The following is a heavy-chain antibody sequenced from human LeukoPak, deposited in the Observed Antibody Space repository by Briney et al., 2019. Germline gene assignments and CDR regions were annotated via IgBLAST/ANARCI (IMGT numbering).Heavy chain of an antibody. CDR3: ASSTVTRTDYFDY. CDR2: ISGSGGST. J-gene: IGHJ4*02. CDR1: GFTFSSYA. V-gene: IGHV3-23*01. Sequence: PGGSLRLSCAASGFTFSSYAMSWVRQAPGKGLEWVSAISGSGGSTYYADSVKGRFTFSRDNSKNTLYLQMNSLRAEDTAVYYCASSTVTRTDYFDYWGQGTLVTVSS. D-gene: IGHD4-17*01.